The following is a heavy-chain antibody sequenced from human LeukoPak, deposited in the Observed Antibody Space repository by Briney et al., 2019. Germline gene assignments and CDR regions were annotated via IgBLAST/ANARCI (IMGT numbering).Heavy chain of an antibody. J-gene: IGHJ3*02. Sequence: TPSETLSLTCTVSGGSISSYYWSWIRQPPGKGLEWIGYIYYSGSTNYNPSLKSRVTISVDTSKNQFSLKLSSVTAADTAVYYCARVYSGSYLDAFDIWGQGTMVTVSS. D-gene: IGHD1-26*01. V-gene: IGHV4-59*08. CDR2: IYYSGST. CDR3: ARVYSGSYLDAFDI. CDR1: GGSISSYY.